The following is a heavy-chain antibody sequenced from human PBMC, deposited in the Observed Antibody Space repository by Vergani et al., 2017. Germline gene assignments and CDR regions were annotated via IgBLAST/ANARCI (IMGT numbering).Heavy chain of an antibody. CDR2: IKQDGSEK. Sequence: EVQLVESGGGLIQPGGSLRLSCAASGFTVSSNYMSWVRQAPGKGLEWVANIKQDGSEKYYVDSVKGRFTISRDNAKNSLYLQMNSLRAEDTAVYYCARGMGGYWGQGTLVTVSS. J-gene: IGHJ4*02. CDR3: ARGMGGY. CDR1: GFTVSSNY. D-gene: IGHD3-16*01. V-gene: IGHV3-7*04.